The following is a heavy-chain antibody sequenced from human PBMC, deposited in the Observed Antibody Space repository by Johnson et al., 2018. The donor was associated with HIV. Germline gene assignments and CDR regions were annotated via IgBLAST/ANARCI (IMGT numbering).Heavy chain of an antibody. V-gene: IGHV3-9*01. CDR3: AKDIRQLVLESDAFDI. CDR2: ISWNSGSI. Sequence: EVQLVESGGGLVQPGRSLRLSCAASGFTFDDYAMHWVRQAPGKGLEWVSGISWNSGSIGYADSVKGRFTISRDNAKNSLYLQMNSLRAEDTALYYCAKDIRQLVLESDAFDIWGQGTMVTVSS. D-gene: IGHD6-13*01. CDR1: GFTFDDYA. J-gene: IGHJ3*02.